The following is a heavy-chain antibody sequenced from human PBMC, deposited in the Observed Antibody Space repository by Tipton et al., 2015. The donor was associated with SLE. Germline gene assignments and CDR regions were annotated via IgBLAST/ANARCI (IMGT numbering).Heavy chain of an antibody. CDR3: ARELDTFDI. J-gene: IGHJ3*02. CDR1: GGSISETIYY. Sequence: TLSLTCTVSGGSISETIYYWGWIRQPPGKGLEWIGRIFTSGYTDYNPSLNSRVTISVDASKNQFSLRMASVAAADTAVYYCARELDTFDIWGQGTMVTVSS. V-gene: IGHV4-39*07. CDR2: IFTSGYT.